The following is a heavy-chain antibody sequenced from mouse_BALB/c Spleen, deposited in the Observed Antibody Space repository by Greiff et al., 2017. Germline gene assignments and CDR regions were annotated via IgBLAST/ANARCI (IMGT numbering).Heavy chain of an antibody. V-gene: IGHV5-4*02. CDR3: ARDGGTTVVDY. Sequence: EVQGVESGGGLVKPGGSLKLSCAASGFTFSDYYMYWVRQTPEKRLEWVATISDGGSYTYYPDSVKGRFTISRDNAKNNLYLQMSSLKSEDTAMYYCARDGGTTVVDYWGQGTTLTVSS. CDR2: ISDGGSYT. D-gene: IGHD1-1*01. CDR1: GFTFSDYY. J-gene: IGHJ2*01.